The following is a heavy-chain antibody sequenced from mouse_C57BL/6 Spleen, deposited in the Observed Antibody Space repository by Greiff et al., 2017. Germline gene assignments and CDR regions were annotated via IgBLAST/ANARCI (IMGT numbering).Heavy chain of an antibody. D-gene: IGHD2-4*01. CDR2: ISDGGSYT. Sequence: EVMLVESGGGLVKPGGSLKLSCAASGFTFSSYAMSWVRQTPEKRLEWVATISDGGSYTYYPDNVKGRFTISRDNAKNNLYLQMSHLKSEDTAMYYCARDEGLTWYFDVWGTGTTVTVSS. CDR1: GFTFSSYA. J-gene: IGHJ1*03. CDR3: ARDEGLTWYFDV. V-gene: IGHV5-4*01.